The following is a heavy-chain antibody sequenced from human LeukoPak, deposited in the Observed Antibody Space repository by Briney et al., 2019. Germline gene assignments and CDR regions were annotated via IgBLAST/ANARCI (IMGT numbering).Heavy chain of an antibody. J-gene: IGHJ2*01. CDR2: INHSGST. Sequence: SETLSLTCAVYGGSFSGYYWSWIRQPPGKGLEWIGEINHSGSTNYNPSLKSRVTISVDTSKNQFSLKLSSVSAADTAVYYCARGSRWLVRWYFDLWGGGTLVTVSS. CDR3: ARGSRWLVRWYFDL. D-gene: IGHD6-19*01. V-gene: IGHV4-34*01. CDR1: GGSFSGYY.